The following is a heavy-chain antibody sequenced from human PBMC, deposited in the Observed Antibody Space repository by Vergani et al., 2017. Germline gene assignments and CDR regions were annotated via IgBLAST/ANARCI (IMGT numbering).Heavy chain of an antibody. CDR3: ARDRGYDFWSGYYHIYYFDY. J-gene: IGHJ4*02. CDR1: GFTFSSYG. Sequence: QVQLVESGGGVVQPGRSLRLSCAASGFTFSSYGMHWVRQAPGKGLEWVAVIWYDGSNKYYADSVKGRFTISRDNSKNTLYLQMNSLRAEDTAVYYCARDRGYDFWSGYYHIYYFDYWGQGTLVTVSS. D-gene: IGHD3-3*01. V-gene: IGHV3-33*01. CDR2: IWYDGSNK.